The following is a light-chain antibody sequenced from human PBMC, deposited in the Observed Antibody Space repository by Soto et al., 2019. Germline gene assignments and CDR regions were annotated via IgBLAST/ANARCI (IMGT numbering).Light chain of an antibody. Sequence: QSVLTQPASVSGSPGQSITISCTGTSSDVGGGHNYVSWYQQHPGKAPKLMIYEVSNRPSGVSSRFSGSKSGNTASLTISGLQAEDVAYYYCSSHRISSVFYVFGTEINITVL. CDR3: SSHRISSVFYV. V-gene: IGLV2-14*01. J-gene: IGLJ1*01. CDR1: SSDVGGGHNY. CDR2: EVS.